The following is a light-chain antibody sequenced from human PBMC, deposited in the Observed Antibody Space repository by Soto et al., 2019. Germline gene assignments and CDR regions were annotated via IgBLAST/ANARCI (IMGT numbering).Light chain of an antibody. CDR2: GAS. V-gene: IGKV3D-15*02. CDR3: QQYGNSPIT. J-gene: IGKJ5*01. Sequence: EIVLTQSPATLSLSPGERATLSCRASQTVRNNLAWYQQRPGQAPRLLLYGASSRATGIPDRFSGSGSGTEFTLTISSLQSEDFAVYYCQQYGNSPITFGQGTRLEIK. CDR1: QTVRNN.